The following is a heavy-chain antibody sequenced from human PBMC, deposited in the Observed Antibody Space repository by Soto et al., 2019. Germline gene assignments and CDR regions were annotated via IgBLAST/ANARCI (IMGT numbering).Heavy chain of an antibody. D-gene: IGHD3-16*01. J-gene: IGHJ5*02. CDR1: GGSFSGYY. CDR3: ARAGGFFDFNP. CDR2: INHSGST. V-gene: IGHV4-34*01. Sequence: LSLTCAVYGGSFSGYYWSWIRQPPGKGLEWIGEINHSGSTNYNPSLKSRVTISVDTSKNQFSLKLSSVTAADTAVYYCARAGGFFDFNPWGQGTLVTVSS.